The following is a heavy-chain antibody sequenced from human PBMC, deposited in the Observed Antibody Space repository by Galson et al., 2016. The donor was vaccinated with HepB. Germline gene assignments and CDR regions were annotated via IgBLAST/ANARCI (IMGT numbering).Heavy chain of an antibody. CDR1: GFTFNNAW. D-gene: IGHD3-22*01. Sequence: SLRLSCAASGFTFNNAWMSWVRQAPGKGLEWVGRIKSKTDGGTTDYAAPVKGRFTISRDDSKNTLYLQMNSLKTEDTAVYYCTTALYYYASSGYYSLGDHWGQGTLVTVSS. V-gene: IGHV3-15*01. J-gene: IGHJ4*02. CDR3: TTALYYYASSGYYSLGDH. CDR2: IKSKTDGGTT.